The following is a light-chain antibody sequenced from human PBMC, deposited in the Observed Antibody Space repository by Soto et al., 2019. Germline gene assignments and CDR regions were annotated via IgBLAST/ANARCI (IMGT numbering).Light chain of an antibody. Sequence: AIRMTQSPSSFSASTGDRVTITCRASQGISSYLAWYQQKPGKAPKLLIYAASTLQSGVPSRFSGSGSGTDFILTISRLEPEDFAVYYCQQYGSSPPWTFGQGTMVDVK. V-gene: IGKV1-8*01. CDR2: AAS. CDR3: QQYGSSPPWT. J-gene: IGKJ1*01. CDR1: QGISSY.